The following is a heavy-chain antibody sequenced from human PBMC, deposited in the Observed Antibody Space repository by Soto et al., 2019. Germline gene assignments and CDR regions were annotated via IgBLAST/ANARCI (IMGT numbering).Heavy chain of an antibody. D-gene: IGHD4-17*01. CDR3: ARDEGDYVPYYDGMDV. Sequence: QVQLVQSGAEVKKPGSSVKVSCKASGGTFSSYTISWVRQAPGQGLEWMGRIIPILGIANYAQKFQGRVTITADKSTSTAYMELSSLRSEDTAVYYCARDEGDYVPYYDGMDVWGQGTTVTVSS. CDR1: GGTFSSYT. CDR2: IIPILGIA. V-gene: IGHV1-69*08. J-gene: IGHJ6*02.